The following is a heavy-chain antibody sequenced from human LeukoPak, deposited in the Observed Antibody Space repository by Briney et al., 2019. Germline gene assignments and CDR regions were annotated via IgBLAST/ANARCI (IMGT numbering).Heavy chain of an antibody. D-gene: IGHD2-15*01. CDR1: GYTFTGYY. CDR2: INPNSGGT. CDR3: AKAIGYCSGGSCYGLGY. J-gene: IGHJ4*02. Sequence: ASVKVSCKASGYTFTGYYMHWVRQAPGQGLEWMGWINPNSGGTNYAQKFQGRVTMTRDTSISTAYMELSRLRSDDTAVYYCAKAIGYCSGGSCYGLGYWGQGTLVTVCS. V-gene: IGHV1-2*02.